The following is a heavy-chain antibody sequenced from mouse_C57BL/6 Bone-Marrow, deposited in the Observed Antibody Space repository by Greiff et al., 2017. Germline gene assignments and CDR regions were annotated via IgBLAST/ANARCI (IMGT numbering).Heavy chain of an antibody. V-gene: IGHV5-6*02. J-gene: IGHJ3*01. CDR2: ISRGGSYT. CDR1: GFTFSSYG. Sequence: DVMLVESGGDFVKPGGSLKLSCAASGFTFSSYGMSWVRQTPDKGLEWVATISRGGSYTYYPDSVKGRFTISRDNAKNTLYLQMSSLKAEDTAMYYCARHGWEFDYWGQGTPVTVSA. D-gene: IGHD4-1*01. CDR3: ARHGWEFDY.